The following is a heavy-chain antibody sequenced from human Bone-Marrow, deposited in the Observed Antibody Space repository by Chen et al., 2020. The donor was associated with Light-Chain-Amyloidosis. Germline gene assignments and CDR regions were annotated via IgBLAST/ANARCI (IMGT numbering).Heavy chain of an antibody. CDR2: IYPDESDA. J-gene: IGHJ4*02. CDR3: ARRRDGYNFDY. CDR1: GYTFPNYW. D-gene: IGHD5-12*01. Sequence: EVQLEQSGPEVKKPGESLKISCKGSGYTFPNYWIGWVRQMPGKGLEWIGVIYPDESDARYSPSLGGQVTISADKSIPTAYLQWRSLKASDTAMYYCARRRDGYNFDYWGQGTLVTVSS. V-gene: IGHV5-51*01.